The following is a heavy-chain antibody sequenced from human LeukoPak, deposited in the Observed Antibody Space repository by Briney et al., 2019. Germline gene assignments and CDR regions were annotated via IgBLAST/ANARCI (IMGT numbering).Heavy chain of an antibody. V-gene: IGHV3-23*01. D-gene: IGHD2-15*01. Sequence: GGSLRLSCTGSGLTFSNYAMSWVRQAPGKGLEWVSAISGGGGNTYYADSVKGRFTISRDNSKNTVYLQMNSLRAEDTAVYYCAKDTRGYFQPFDYWGRGTLVTVSS. CDR1: GLTFSNYA. CDR3: AKDTRGYFQPFDY. CDR2: ISGGGGNT. J-gene: IGHJ4*02.